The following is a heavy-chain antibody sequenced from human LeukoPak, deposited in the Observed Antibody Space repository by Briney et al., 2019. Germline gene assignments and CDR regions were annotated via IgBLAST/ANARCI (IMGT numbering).Heavy chain of an antibody. CDR3: ARTEDTAVVFFDY. CDR2: IFSSGST. J-gene: IGHJ4*02. V-gene: IGHV4-4*07. CDR1: GGSISTYY. D-gene: IGHD5-18*01. Sequence: SETLSLTCTVSGGSISTYYWSWIRQPAGKGLEWIGRIFSSGSTNYNPSLKSRATMSVDTSKNQFSLKLTSVTAADTAVYYCARTEDTAVVFFDYWGQGTLVTVSS.